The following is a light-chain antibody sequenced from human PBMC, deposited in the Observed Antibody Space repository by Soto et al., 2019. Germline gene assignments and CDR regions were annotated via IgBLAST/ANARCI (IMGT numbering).Light chain of an antibody. V-gene: IGKV3-15*01. J-gene: IGKJ5*01. Sequence: EIVMMQSPATLSVSPGESVTLSCRASQLFSSNLAWYQHKPGQAPRLLIYGVSTRDTGVPVRFSGSASGTEFTLTISSLQSEDFAVYYCQQYNNWPRTFGQGTRLEI. CDR3: QQYNNWPRT. CDR1: QLFSSN. CDR2: GVS.